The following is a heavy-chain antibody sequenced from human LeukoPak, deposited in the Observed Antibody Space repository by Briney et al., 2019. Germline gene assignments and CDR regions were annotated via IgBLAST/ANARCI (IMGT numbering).Heavy chain of an antibody. CDR3: ARGPDYYYYMDV. V-gene: IGHV1-8*01. CDR1: GYTFTSYD. CDR2: MNPNSGNT. J-gene: IGHJ6*03. Sequence: ASVKVSCKASGYTFTSYDINWVRQATGQGLEWMGWMNPNSGNTGYAQKFQGRVTMTRSTSISTAYMELSSLRSEDTAVYYCARGPDYYYYMDVWGKGTTVTVSS.